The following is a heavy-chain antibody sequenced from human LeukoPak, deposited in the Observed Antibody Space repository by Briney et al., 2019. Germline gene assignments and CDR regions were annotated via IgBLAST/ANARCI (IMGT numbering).Heavy chain of an antibody. CDR2: ISAYNGNT. CDR1: GYTFTSYG. J-gene: IGHJ4*02. Sequence: ASVKVSCKASGYTFTSYGISWVRQAPGQGLEWMRWISAYNGNTNYAQKLQGRVTMTTDTSTSTAYMELRSLRSDDTAVYYCARDPLYSSSWPFDYWGQGTLVTVSS. V-gene: IGHV1-18*01. CDR3: ARDPLYSSSWPFDY. D-gene: IGHD6-13*01.